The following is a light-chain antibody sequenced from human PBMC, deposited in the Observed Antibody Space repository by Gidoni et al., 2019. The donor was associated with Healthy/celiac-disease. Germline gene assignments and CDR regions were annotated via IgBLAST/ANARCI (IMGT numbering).Light chain of an antibody. Sequence: DIQMTQSPSSLSASVGDRVTITCQASQDISKYLNWYQQKPGKAHKLLIYDASNLETGVPSRFSGSGSETDFTFTISILQTEDIATYYCQQYDNLPPMYTFGQGTKLEIK. CDR3: QQYDNLPPMYT. J-gene: IGKJ2*01. CDR1: QDISKY. V-gene: IGKV1-33*01. CDR2: DAS.